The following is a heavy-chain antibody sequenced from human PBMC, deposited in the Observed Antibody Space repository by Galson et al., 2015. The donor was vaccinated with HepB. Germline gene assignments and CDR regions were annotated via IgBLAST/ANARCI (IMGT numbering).Heavy chain of an antibody. CDR2: ISYDGSNK. J-gene: IGHJ3*02. Sequence: SLRLSCAASGFTFSSYAMHWVRQAPGKGLEWVAVISYDGSNKYYADSVKGRFTISRDNSKNTLYLQMNSLRAEDTAVYYCARDGMTTVTPGAFDIWGQGTMVTVSS. V-gene: IGHV3-30-3*01. D-gene: IGHD4-11*01. CDR3: ARDGMTTVTPGAFDI. CDR1: GFTFSSYA.